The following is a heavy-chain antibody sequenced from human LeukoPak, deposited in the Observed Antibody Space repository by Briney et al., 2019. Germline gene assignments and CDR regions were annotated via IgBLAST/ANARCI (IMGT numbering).Heavy chain of an antibody. CDR3: ARESVATKDYYYYGMDV. Sequence: PGGSLRLSCAVSGFTFSSHWMTWVRQAPGRGPECVANINKDGSNKYYVDSVKGRFTISRDNSKNTLYLQMNSLRAEDTAVYYCARESVATKDYYYYGMDVWGQGTTVTVSS. CDR2: INKDGSNK. V-gene: IGHV3-7*01. CDR1: GFTFSSHW. J-gene: IGHJ6*02. D-gene: IGHD5-12*01.